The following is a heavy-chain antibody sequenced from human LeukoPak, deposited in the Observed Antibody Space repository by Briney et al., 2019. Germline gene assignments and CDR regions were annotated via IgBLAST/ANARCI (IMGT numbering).Heavy chain of an antibody. Sequence: EASVKVSCKASGYTFTSYDINWVRQATGQGLEWMGWMNPNSGNTGYAQKFQGRVTMTRNTSISTAYMELSSLRSEDTAVYYCARGVRGITIFGVVTAYYFDYWGQGTLVTVS. V-gene: IGHV1-8*01. CDR1: GYTFTSYD. D-gene: IGHD3-3*01. CDR2: MNPNSGNT. J-gene: IGHJ4*02. CDR3: ARGVRGITIFGVVTAYYFDY.